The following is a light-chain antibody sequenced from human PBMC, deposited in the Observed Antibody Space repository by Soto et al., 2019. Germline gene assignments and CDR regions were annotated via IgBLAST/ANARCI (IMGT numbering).Light chain of an antibody. CDR1: EDLSSY. CDR3: QQVINYPIT. CDR2: AAS. Sequence: DIQMSQSPSTVSASVGDRVTITCRASEDLSSYLAWYQQKPGKAPKFLIYAASTLQSGVSSRFSGSGSGTYYSLTIGSLQPEDFATYYCQQVINYPITFGQGTRLEIK. V-gene: IGKV1-9*01. J-gene: IGKJ5*01.